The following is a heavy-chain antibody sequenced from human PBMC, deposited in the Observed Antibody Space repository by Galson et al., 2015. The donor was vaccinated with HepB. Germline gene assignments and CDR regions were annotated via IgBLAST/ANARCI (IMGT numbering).Heavy chain of an antibody. J-gene: IGHJ6*02. V-gene: IGHV3-73*01. CDR3: TATTGTYYHYYGMDV. CDR1: GFTFSGSA. CDR2: IRSKANSYAT. D-gene: IGHD1-26*01. Sequence: SLRLSCAASGFTFSGSAMHWVRQASGKGLEWVGRIRSKANSYATAYAASVEGRFTISRDDSKNTAYLQMNSLKTEDTAVYYCTATTGTYYHYYGMDVWGQGTTVTVSS.